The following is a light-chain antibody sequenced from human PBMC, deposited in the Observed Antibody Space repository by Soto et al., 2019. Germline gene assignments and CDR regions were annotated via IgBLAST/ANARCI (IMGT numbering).Light chain of an antibody. CDR3: LQDYKYPWT. Sequence: AIQMTQSPSSLSASVGDRVTITCRASQGIRNDLGWYQQKPGKVPKLRIYAASSLQSGVPSRFSGSGSGTDFTLTISSLQPEDFATYYCLQDYKYPWTFGQGTKVEI. J-gene: IGKJ1*01. V-gene: IGKV1-6*01. CDR2: AAS. CDR1: QGIRND.